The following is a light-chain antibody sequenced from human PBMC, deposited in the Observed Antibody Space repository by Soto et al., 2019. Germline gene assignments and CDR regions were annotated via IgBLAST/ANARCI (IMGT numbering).Light chain of an antibody. J-gene: IGLJ1*01. CDR2: EGS. CDR3: FSYTSSGTYV. CDR1: SCDVGTYKY. V-gene: IGLV2-14*01. Sequence: QSALTQPASVSESPGQSITISCTGISCDVGTYKYVSWYQRPPGKAPKLMSYEGSNRPAAVSNRFSVSKSSNTASLNTSGLQAEDETDYYCFSYTSSGTYVFGSGTKVTV.